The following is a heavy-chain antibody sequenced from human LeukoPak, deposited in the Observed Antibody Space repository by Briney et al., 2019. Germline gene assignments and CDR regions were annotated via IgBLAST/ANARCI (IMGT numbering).Heavy chain of an antibody. D-gene: IGHD1-26*01. J-gene: IGHJ5*02. Sequence: SETLSHTCTVPGYSINTDFYWGWIRQPPGKGLEWIGSIYHSVSPYYNPSLKSRVTMSVDTSKNQFSLKLSSVTAADTAVYYCATLGEWEPNRWGQGTLVTVSS. CDR3: ATLGEWEPNR. CDR1: GYSINTDFY. V-gene: IGHV4-38-2*02. CDR2: IYHSVSP.